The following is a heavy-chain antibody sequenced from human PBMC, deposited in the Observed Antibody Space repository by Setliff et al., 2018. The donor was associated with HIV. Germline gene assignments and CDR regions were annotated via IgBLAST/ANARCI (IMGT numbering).Heavy chain of an antibody. D-gene: IGHD3-3*01. CDR1: GYTFTGYY. J-gene: IGHJ4*02. Sequence: ASVKVSCKASGYTFTGYYMHRVRQAPGQGLEWMGWINPNSGGTNYAQKFQGRVTMTRDTSISTAYMELSRLRSDDTAVYYCARDEGNYNFWSGYYPYFDYWGQGTLVTVSS. CDR2: INPNSGGT. CDR3: ARDEGNYNFWSGYYPYFDY. V-gene: IGHV1-2*02.